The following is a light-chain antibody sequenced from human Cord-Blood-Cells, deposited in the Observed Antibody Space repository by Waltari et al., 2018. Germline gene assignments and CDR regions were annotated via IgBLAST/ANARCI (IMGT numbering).Light chain of an antibody. Sequence: DIQMTQSPSSLSASVGDRVTITCRASQSISSNLNWYQQKPGKAPKLLIYAASSLQSGVPSRCSGSGSGTDFTLTISSLQPEDFATYYCQQSYSTPPTFGQGTRLEIK. CDR3: QQSYSTPPT. CDR2: AAS. J-gene: IGKJ5*01. CDR1: QSISSN. V-gene: IGKV1-39*01.